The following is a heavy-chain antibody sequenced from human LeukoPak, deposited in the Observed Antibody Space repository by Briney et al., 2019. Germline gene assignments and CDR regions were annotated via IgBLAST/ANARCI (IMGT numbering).Heavy chain of an antibody. CDR2: IKQDGGDK. D-gene: IGHD6-19*01. CDR1: GFTFSSFW. Sequence: GGSLRLSCAASGFTFSSFWMTWVRQAPGQGLEWVANIKQDGGDKNYVDSVKGRFTISRDNARSSLYLQMNSLRVDDTAVYYCARGQTVAEWGQGTLVTVSS. J-gene: IGHJ4*02. V-gene: IGHV3-7*01. CDR3: ARGQTVAE.